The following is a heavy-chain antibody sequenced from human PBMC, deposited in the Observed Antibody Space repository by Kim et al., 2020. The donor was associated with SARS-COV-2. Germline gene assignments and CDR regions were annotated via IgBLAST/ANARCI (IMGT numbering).Heavy chain of an antibody. CDR3: ARGITLAARHPAPTSNWFDP. CDR2: IYYSGST. J-gene: IGHJ5*01. D-gene: IGHD6-6*01. V-gene: IGHV4-39*07. Sequence: SETLSLTCTVSGGSISSSSYYWGWIRQPPGKGLEWIGSIYYSGSTYYNPSLKSRVTISVDTSKNQFSLKLSSVTAADTAVYYCARGITLAARHPAPTSNWFDPWGQGTLVTVSS. CDR1: GGSISSSSYY.